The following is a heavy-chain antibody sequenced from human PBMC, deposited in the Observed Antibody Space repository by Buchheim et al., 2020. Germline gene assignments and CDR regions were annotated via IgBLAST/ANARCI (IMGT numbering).Heavy chain of an antibody. Sequence: EVQLLESGGGLVQPGGSQRLSCAASGFTFNNYAMNWVRQAPGKGLEWVSGISGSGSFTYYLDSVKGRFTISRANSKNTLFLQMDSLRAEDTAVYYCAKPGVDWSFDSWGQGTL. CDR2: ISGSGSFT. J-gene: IGHJ4*02. D-gene: IGHD3-9*01. CDR3: AKPGVDWSFDS. CDR1: GFTFNNYA. V-gene: IGHV3-23*01.